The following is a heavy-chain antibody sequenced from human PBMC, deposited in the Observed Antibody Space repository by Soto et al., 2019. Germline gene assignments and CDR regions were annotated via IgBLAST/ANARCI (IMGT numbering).Heavy chain of an antibody. CDR3: ASDWLAGEPHRRWNN. J-gene: IGHJ4*01. CDR2: INHSGST. V-gene: IGHV4-34*01. Sequence: SETLSLTCAVYGGSFSGYYWSWIRQPPGKGLEWNGEINHSGSTNYNPSLKSRVTISVDTSKNQFSLKLSSVTAADTAVYFCASDWLAGEPHRRWNNWGQGTLVTVSS. D-gene: IGHD7-27*01. CDR1: GGSFSGYY.